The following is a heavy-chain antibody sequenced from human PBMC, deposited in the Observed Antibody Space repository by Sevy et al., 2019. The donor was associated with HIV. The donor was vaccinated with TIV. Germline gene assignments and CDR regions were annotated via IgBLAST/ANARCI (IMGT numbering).Heavy chain of an antibody. D-gene: IGHD6-13*01. Sequence: GGSLRLSCAVSGYRLTNTYISWVRLAPGKGLEWISVIYMSGVVDYADSVKGRFTVSRETSENMVYLQMDSLRVDDTAVYYCHAEVAIARRVDYWGQGTQVTVSS. CDR3: HAEVAIARRVDY. CDR2: IYMSGVV. J-gene: IGHJ4*02. CDR1: GYRLTNTY. V-gene: IGHV3-53*01.